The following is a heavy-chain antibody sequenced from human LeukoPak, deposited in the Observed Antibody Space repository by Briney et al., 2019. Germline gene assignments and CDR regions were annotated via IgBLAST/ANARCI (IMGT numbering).Heavy chain of an antibody. D-gene: IGHD6-13*01. CDR1: GFTFSNYA. J-gene: IGHJ4*02. CDR2: ISGSGGST. CDR3: AKGFIGSWTHNFDY. Sequence: GGSLRLSCAASGFTFSNYAMSWVRQAPGKGLEWVSAISGSGGSTYYADSVKGRFTISRDNSKNTLYLQMNSLRAEDTAVYYCAKGFIGSWTHNFDYWGQGTLVTVSS. V-gene: IGHV3-23*01.